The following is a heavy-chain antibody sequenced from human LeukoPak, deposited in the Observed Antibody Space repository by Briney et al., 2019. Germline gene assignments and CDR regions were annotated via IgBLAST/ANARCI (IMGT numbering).Heavy chain of an antibody. CDR1: GGSISSSNYY. V-gene: IGHV4-39*07. Sequence: SSETLSLTCTVFGGSISSSNYYWGWIRQPPGKGLEWIGSINYGGITYSNPSLKSRLTISVDTSKNQFSLKLGSVTAADTAVYYCARALFGNPPGAFDIWGQGTMVTVSS. J-gene: IGHJ3*02. CDR3: ARALFGNPPGAFDI. D-gene: IGHD1-14*01. CDR2: INYGGIT.